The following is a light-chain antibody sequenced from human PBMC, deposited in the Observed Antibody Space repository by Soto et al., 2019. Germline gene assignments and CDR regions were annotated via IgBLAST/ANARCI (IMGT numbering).Light chain of an antibody. V-gene: IGKV3D-20*02. CDR1: QTVSNGY. Sequence: ETVLTQSPGTLSLSPCERATLSLSASQTVSNGYVAWYQHKPGQAPRVLIYAASSRTTGIPDRFSGSGSGTEFTLTISRLEPEDLGVYYCQQRSNWPPFTFGQGTRLENK. CDR2: AAS. CDR3: QQRSNWPPFT. J-gene: IGKJ5*01.